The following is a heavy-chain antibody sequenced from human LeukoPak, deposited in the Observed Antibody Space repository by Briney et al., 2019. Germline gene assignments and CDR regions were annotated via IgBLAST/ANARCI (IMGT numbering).Heavy chain of an antibody. V-gene: IGHV1-69*13. CDR3: ARDKPRFYYYDSSGYYPTLDY. J-gene: IGHJ4*02. CDR1: GGTFSSYA. CDR2: IIPIFGTA. D-gene: IGHD3-22*01. Sequence: SVKVSCKASGGTFSSYAISWVRQAPGQGLEWMGGIIPIFGTANYAQKFQGRVTITADESTSTAYMELSSLRSEDTAVYYCARDKPRFYYYDSSGYYPTLDYWGQGTLVTVSS.